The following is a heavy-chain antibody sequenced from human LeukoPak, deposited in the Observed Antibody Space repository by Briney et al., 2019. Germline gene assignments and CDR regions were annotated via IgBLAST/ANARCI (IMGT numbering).Heavy chain of an antibody. J-gene: IGHJ4*02. Sequence: GRSLRLSCAASGFTFSSYAMHWVHQAPGKGLEWVAVISYDGSNKYYADSVKGRFTISRDNSKNTLYLQMNSLRAEDTAVYYCARDKVSHDHFDYWGQGTLVTVSS. CDR3: ARDKVSHDHFDY. CDR2: ISYDGSNK. CDR1: GFTFSSYA. V-gene: IGHV3-30*01.